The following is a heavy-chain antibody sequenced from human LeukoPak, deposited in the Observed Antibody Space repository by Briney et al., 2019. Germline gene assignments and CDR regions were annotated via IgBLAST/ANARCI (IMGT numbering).Heavy chain of an antibody. CDR2: IKSKSDGGTT. CDR3: TTTPFGELLLPEVGHY. V-gene: IGHV3-15*01. CDR1: GFTFSNAW. Sequence: PGGSLRLSCAASGFTFSNAWMSWVRQAPGKGLEWVGRIKSKSDGGTTDYAAPVKGRFTISRDDSKNMLYLQMSSLKTEDTAVYYCTTTPFGELLLPEVGHYWGQGTLVTVSS. J-gene: IGHJ4*02. D-gene: IGHD3-10*01.